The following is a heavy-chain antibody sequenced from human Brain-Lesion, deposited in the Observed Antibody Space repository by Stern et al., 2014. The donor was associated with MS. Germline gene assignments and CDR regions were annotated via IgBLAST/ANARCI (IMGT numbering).Heavy chain of an antibody. D-gene: IGHD1-26*01. CDR2: MYHSGIH. V-gene: IGHV4-4*02. Sequence: VQLVESGPGLVKPSGTLSLTCAVSGGSISSGNWWSWVRQSPGKRLEWIGEMYHSGIHNYNPSLESRVSISIDKSKNQFSLKVYSLTAADTAVYYCASNRGSGSFFDSWGQGSLVTVSS. J-gene: IGHJ4*02. CDR1: GGSISSGNW. CDR3: ASNRGSGSFFDS.